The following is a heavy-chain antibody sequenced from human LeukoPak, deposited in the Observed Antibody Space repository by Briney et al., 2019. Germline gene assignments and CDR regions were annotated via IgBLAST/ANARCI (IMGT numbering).Heavy chain of an antibody. D-gene: IGHD3-22*01. J-gene: IGHJ4*02. CDR3: AKRRYEYDSSGLPPDFDY. CDR2: ICGSGGGT. Sequence: GGSLRLSCAASGFTFSSYAMLWVRQPPRQGQERVSAICGSGGGTYYADSVKGRCTITRENSKNTLYPQMNSLRAEDTAVYYYAKRRYEYDSSGLPPDFDYWGEGTLVTVSS. CDR1: GFTFSSYA. V-gene: IGHV3-23*01.